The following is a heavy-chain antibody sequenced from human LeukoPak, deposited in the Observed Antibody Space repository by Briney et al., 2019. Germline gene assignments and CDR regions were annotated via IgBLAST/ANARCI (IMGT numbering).Heavy chain of an antibody. CDR2: ISAYNGNT. V-gene: IGHV1-18*04. J-gene: IGHJ4*02. CDR3: ARAPLWFGESRGPFDH. CDR1: GYTFTSYG. Sequence: RASVKVSRKASGYTFTSYGISWVRQAPGQGLEWMGWISAYNGNTNYAQKLQGRVTMTTDTSTSTAYMELRSLRSDDTAVYYCARAPLWFGESRGPFDHWGQGTLVTVSS. D-gene: IGHD3-10*01.